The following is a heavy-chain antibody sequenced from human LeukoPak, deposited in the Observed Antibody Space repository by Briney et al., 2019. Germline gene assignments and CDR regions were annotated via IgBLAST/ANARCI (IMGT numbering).Heavy chain of an antibody. CDR3: ARDENCGGAACYIDY. V-gene: IGHV1-2*06. D-gene: IGHD2-21*01. J-gene: IGHJ4*02. CDR2: INPNSGDT. CDR1: GYTFTGYH. Sequence: GASVKVSCKASGYTFTGYHMHWVRQAPGQGLEWMGRINPNSGDTNYAQKFQGRVTMTRDTSISTAYMELSRLRSDDTAVYYCARDENCGGAACYIDYWGQGTLVTVSS.